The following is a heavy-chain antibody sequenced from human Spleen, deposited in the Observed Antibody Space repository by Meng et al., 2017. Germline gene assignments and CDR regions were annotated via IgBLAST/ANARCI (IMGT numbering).Heavy chain of an antibody. V-gene: IGHV3-23*01. Sequence: GESPKISCAASGFTFNSNGMNWVRQAPGKGLEWVSGISASGGSTHHADSVKGRFTISRDNSKNTLYLQMNSLRVEDTAVYYCANWYYYDWGSLSWGQGTLVTVSS. CDR1: GFTFNSNG. CDR3: ANWYYYDWGSLS. D-gene: IGHD3-10*01. J-gene: IGHJ1*01. CDR2: ISASGGST.